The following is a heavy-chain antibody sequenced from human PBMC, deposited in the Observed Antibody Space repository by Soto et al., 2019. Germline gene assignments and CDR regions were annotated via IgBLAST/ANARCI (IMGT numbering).Heavy chain of an antibody. J-gene: IGHJ4*02. D-gene: IGHD2-21*01. CDR2: IYHNGRA. V-gene: IGHV4-4*02. CDR1: GASIKSDTW. CDR3: ARADSVRVAKGFDL. Sequence: SETLSLTCAVSGASIKSDTWWTWVRQSPGKGLEWIGEIYHNGRAFDNPSLKGRVTISIDRSNNQFSLNLTSVTAADTAVYYCARADSVRVAKGFDLWGQGTLVTVSS.